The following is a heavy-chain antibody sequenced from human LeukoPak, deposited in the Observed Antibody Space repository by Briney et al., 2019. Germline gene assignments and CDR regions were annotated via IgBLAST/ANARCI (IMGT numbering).Heavy chain of an antibody. CDR2: TYPADSDT. D-gene: IGHD1-26*01. CDR1: GDSFTNYW. J-gene: IGHJ5*02. Sequence: GESLKISCKAAGDSFTNYWIAWVRQMPGKSLEWMGITYPADSDTRYSPSFQGQVTISADNSISTAYLQWSSLKASDTAIYYCARALRGSYGDWFDPWGQGTLVTVSS. V-gene: IGHV5-51*01. CDR3: ARALRGSYGDWFDP.